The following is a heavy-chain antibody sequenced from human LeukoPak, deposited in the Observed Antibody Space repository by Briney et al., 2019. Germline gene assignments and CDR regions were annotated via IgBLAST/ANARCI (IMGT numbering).Heavy chain of an antibody. CDR2: ISSSSSYT. J-gene: IGHJ4*02. CDR3: AGDYFPHCYIKSRGVFGY. V-gene: IGHV3-11*05. D-gene: IGHD2-21*01. Sequence: GGSLRLCCGPYGLPFSDYYTSSARRAPGKGLEWVSYISSSSSYTNYADSVKGRFTISRDNAKNSLYLQMNSHRAEDTAVYYSAGDYFPHCYIKSRGVFGYWGQGTLVTVSS. CDR1: GLPFSDYY.